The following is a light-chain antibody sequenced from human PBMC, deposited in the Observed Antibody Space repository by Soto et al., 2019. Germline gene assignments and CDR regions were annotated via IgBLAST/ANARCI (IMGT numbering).Light chain of an antibody. CDR3: QQYSSFPYT. CDR2: AAY. CDR1: HDTSNT. V-gene: IGKV1-16*01. Sequence: DIQMTQSPSSLSASVGDRVTITCRASHDTSNTAAWLQHRPGMDAKFLIYAAYSLQSGFSSRFSGSGSETQFSHTISSLQPKDSATYYCQQYSSFPYTFGQVTKVDVK. J-gene: IGKJ2*01.